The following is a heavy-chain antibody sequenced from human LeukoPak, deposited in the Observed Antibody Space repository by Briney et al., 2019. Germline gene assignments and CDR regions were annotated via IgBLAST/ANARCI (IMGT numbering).Heavy chain of an antibody. CDR2: IKSDGSTT. CDR1: GFTFDDYG. J-gene: IGHJ4*02. CDR3: ARVVDTHFDY. Sequence: PGGSLRLSCAASGFTFDDYGMSWGRQAPGKGLVWVSRIKSDGSTTTYADSVKGRFTISRDNAKNTLYLQMNSLRAEDTAVYYCARVVDTHFDYWGQGTLVTVSS. V-gene: IGHV3-74*01. D-gene: IGHD5-18*01.